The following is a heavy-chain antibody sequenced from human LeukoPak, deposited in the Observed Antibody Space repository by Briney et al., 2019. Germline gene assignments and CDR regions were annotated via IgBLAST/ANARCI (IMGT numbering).Heavy chain of an antibody. J-gene: IGHJ4*02. CDR1: GGSLSGYY. Sequence: SETLSLTCAVHGGSLSGYYWSWIRQPPGKGLEWIGEINHSGSTNYNPSLKSRVTISVDTSKNQFSLEVISVTAADTAVYYCARLFIAVTGPSYWGQGTLLTVSS. D-gene: IGHD6-19*01. CDR2: INHSGST. CDR3: ARLFIAVTGPSY. V-gene: IGHV4-34*01.